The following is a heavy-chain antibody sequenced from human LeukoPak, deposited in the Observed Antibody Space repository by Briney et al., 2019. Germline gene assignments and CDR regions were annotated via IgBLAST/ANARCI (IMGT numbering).Heavy chain of an antibody. Sequence: GGSLRLSCAASGFTFSDYYMSWIRQAPGKGLEWVSYISHRVSDVQYADSVKGRFTISRDNARNSLYLQMNGLRAEDTAFYYCARDTIRNWASDYWGQGTLVTVSS. CDR3: ARDTIRNWASDY. CDR1: GFTFSDYY. CDR2: ISHRVSDV. J-gene: IGHJ4*02. D-gene: IGHD7-27*01. V-gene: IGHV3-11*01.